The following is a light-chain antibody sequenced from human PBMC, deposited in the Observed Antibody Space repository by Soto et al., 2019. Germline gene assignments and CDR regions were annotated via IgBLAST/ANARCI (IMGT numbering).Light chain of an antibody. J-gene: IGKJ4*01. Sequence: EIEMTQSPATLSVSPWERATLSCRASQSVSSNLAWYQQKPGQAPRLLIYGASTRATGIPARFSGSGSGTEFTLTISSLQSEDFAVYYCQQYNNWPLTFGGGTKVDIK. CDR1: QSVSSN. CDR3: QQYNNWPLT. V-gene: IGKV3-15*01. CDR2: GAS.